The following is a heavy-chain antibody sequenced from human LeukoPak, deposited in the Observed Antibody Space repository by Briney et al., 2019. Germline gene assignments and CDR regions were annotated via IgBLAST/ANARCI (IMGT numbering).Heavy chain of an antibody. CDR2: ISAYNGNI. D-gene: IGHD3-3*01. Sequence: ASVKVSCKASGYTFTSFGINWVRQAPGQGFEWMGWISAYNGNINYAQMLQGRVTMATDTSTSTAYMDLRSLRSDDTAVYYCARSSVFWSGYYFDYWGQGTLVTVSS. V-gene: IGHV1-18*01. CDR3: ARSSVFWSGYYFDY. J-gene: IGHJ4*02. CDR1: GYTFTSFG.